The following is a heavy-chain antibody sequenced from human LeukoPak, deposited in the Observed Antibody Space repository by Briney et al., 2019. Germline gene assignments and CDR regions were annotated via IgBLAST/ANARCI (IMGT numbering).Heavy chain of an antibody. CDR2: INPNSGGT. CDR1: GYTFTGYY. Sequence: ASVKVSCKASGYTFTGYYMHWVRQAPGQGLEWMGWINPNSGGTNYAQKFQGRVTMTRDTSISTAYMELRSLRSDDTAVYYCARSGIGYFDWYPDWFDPWGQGTLVTVSS. J-gene: IGHJ5*02. CDR3: ARSGIGYFDWYPDWFDP. D-gene: IGHD3-9*01. V-gene: IGHV1-2*02.